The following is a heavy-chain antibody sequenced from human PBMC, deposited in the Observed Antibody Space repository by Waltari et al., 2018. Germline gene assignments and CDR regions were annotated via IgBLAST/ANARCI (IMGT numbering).Heavy chain of an antibody. CDR1: GGSISSHY. D-gene: IGHD3-10*01. CDR3: ARRRGSGSYYPSSSLIDWYFDL. CDR2: IYYRGST. Sequence: QVQLQESGPGLVKPSETLSLTCTVSGGSISSHYWSWIRQPPGKGLEWIGYIYYRGSTTSNPSHKGRVTISVDTSKNQFSLKRSSVTAADTAVYYCARRRGSGSYYPSSSLIDWYFDLWGRGTLVTVSS. V-gene: IGHV4-59*11. J-gene: IGHJ2*01.